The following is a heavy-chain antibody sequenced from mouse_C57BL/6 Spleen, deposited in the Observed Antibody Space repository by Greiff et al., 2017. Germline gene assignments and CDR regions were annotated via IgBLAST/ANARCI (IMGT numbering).Heavy chain of an antibody. D-gene: IGHD3-3*01. J-gene: IGHJ3*01. CDR3: ARRGWPAWFAY. Sequence: EVKLQESGPGLVKPSQSLSLTCSVTGYSITSGYYWNWIRQFPGNKLEWMGYISYDGSNNYNPSLKNRISITRDTSKNQFFLKLNSVTTEDTATYYCARRGWPAWFAYWGQGTLVTVSA. CDR1: GYSITSGYY. CDR2: ISYDGSN. V-gene: IGHV3-6*01.